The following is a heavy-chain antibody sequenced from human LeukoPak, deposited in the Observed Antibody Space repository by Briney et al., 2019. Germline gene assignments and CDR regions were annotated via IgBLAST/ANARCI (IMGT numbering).Heavy chain of an antibody. Sequence: GGSLRLSCAASGFTFDDYAMHWVRQAPGKGLEWVSLISGDGGSTYYADSVKGRFTVSRDNSKNSLYLQMNSLRTEDTALYYCAKEYYDILTGPDRYYYYGMDVWGQGTTVTVSS. CDR2: ISGDGGST. V-gene: IGHV3-43*02. J-gene: IGHJ6*02. CDR1: GFTFDDYA. D-gene: IGHD3-9*01. CDR3: AKEYYDILTGPDRYYYYGMDV.